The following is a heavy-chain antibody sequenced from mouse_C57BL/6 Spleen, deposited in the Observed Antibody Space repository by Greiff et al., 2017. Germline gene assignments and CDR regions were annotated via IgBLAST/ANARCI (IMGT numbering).Heavy chain of an antibody. CDR1: GYTFTDYY. Sequence: EVQLQQSGPVLVKPGASVKMSCKASGYTFTDYYMNWVKQSHGKSLEWIGVINPYNGGTSYNQKFKGKATLTVDKSSSTAYMELNSLTSEDSAVYYCARWGDEGYFDHWGQGTTLTVSS. V-gene: IGHV1-19*01. J-gene: IGHJ2*01. D-gene: IGHD3-3*01. CDR2: INPYNGGT. CDR3: ARWGDEGYFDH.